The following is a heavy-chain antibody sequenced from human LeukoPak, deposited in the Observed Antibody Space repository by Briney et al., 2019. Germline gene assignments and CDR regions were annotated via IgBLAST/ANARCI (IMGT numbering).Heavy chain of an antibody. CDR1: VGSLSSYS. D-gene: IGHD3-3*01. CDR3: ARVVLRFLESDAFDI. Sequence: SETLSLTCTVSVGSLSSYSWSWIRQPAGKGLEWIGRIYTSGSTNYNPSLKSRVTMSVDTSKNQFSLKLSSVTAADTAVYYCARVVLRFLESDAFDIWGQGTMVTVSS. J-gene: IGHJ3*02. CDR2: IYTSGST. V-gene: IGHV4-4*07.